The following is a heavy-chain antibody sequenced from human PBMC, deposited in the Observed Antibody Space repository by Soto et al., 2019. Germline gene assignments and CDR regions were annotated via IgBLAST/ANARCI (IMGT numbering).Heavy chain of an antibody. CDR3: ARDFGVTTVYYYYGMDV. J-gene: IGHJ6*02. V-gene: IGHV1-18*04. CDR1: GYTFTSYG. Sequence: ASVKVSCEASGYTFTSYGISWVRQAPGQGLEWMGWISAYNGNTNYAQKLQGRVTMTTDTSTSTAYMELRSLRSDDTAVYYCARDFGVTTVYYYYGMDVWGQGTTVTVSS. CDR2: ISAYNGNT. D-gene: IGHD4-17*01.